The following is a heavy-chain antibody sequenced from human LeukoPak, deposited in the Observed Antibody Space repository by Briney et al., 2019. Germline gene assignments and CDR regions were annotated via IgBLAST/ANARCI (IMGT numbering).Heavy chain of an antibody. D-gene: IGHD3-3*01. V-gene: IGHV3-21*01. CDR3: ARYVYGVVTSFDY. J-gene: IGHJ4*02. CDR2: ISTRSDYI. Sequence: PGGSLRLSCAASGFIFSNAWMNWVRRAPGKGLEWVSSISTRSDYIYYAESVKGRFTISRDNAKNSLYLQMDSLRAEDTAVYYCARYVYGVVTSFDYWGQGTLVTVSS. CDR1: GFIFSNAW.